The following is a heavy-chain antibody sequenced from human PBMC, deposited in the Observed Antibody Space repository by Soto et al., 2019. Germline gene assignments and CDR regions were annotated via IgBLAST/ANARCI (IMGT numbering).Heavy chain of an antibody. V-gene: IGHV3-33*01. Sequence: QVQLVESGGGVVQPGRSLRLSCAASGFTFSSYGMHWVRQAPGKGLEWVAVIWYDGSNKYYADSVKGRFTISRDNSKNTLYLQMNSLRAEDTAVYYCARASLGYSSGWPCGVGADYFDYWGQGTLVTVSS. CDR3: ARASLGYSSGWPCGVGADYFDY. J-gene: IGHJ4*02. D-gene: IGHD6-19*01. CDR1: GFTFSSYG. CDR2: IWYDGSNK.